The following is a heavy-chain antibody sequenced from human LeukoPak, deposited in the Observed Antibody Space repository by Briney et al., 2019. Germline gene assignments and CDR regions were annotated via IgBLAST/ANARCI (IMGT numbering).Heavy chain of an antibody. CDR1: GGSISSGSYY. Sequence: SQTLSLTCTVSGGSISSGSYYWSWIRQPAGKGLEWIGRIYTSGSTNYNPSLKSRVTISVDTSKNQFSLKLSSVTAADTAVYYCARVGDLTVTPDYWGQGTLVTVSS. V-gene: IGHV4-61*02. D-gene: IGHD4-17*01. CDR3: ARVGDLTVTPDY. CDR2: IYTSGST. J-gene: IGHJ4*02.